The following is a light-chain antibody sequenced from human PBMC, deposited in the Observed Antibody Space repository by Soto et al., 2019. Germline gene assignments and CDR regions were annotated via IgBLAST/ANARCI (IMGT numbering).Light chain of an antibody. CDR2: EVT. CDR3: CSYAGSDTWV. V-gene: IGLV2-23*02. Sequence: QSVLTQPASVSGSPGQSITISCTGTSSDVGSYNFVSWYQQHPGNAPKLMIYEVTKRPSGISNRFSGSKSGNTASLTISGLQAEDEADYFCCSYAGSDTWVFGRGTKVTVL. J-gene: IGLJ3*02. CDR1: SSDVGSYNF.